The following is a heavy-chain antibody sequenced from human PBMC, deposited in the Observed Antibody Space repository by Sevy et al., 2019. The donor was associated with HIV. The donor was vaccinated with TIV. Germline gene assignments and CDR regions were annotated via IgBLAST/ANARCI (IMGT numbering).Heavy chain of an antibody. CDR1: GFTFGGYM. D-gene: IGHD3-10*01. CDR3: VKEGRDDFNPYLDF. CDR2: ISRTGGNT. V-gene: IGHV3-23*01. J-gene: IGHJ1*01. Sequence: GGSLRLSCAGSGFTFGGYMMNWLRQAPGRGLEWMSRISRTGGNTEYGDSAKGRFTISRDNSKNTLYLQMKDLRVEDTALYYCVKEGRDDFNPYLDFWGQRILVTVSS.